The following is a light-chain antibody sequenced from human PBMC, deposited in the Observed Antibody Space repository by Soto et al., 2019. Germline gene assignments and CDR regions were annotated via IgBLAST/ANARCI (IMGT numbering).Light chain of an antibody. CDR3: QQYNNWPRT. Sequence: EIVLTQSPGTLSLSPGERATLSCRASQSVSSSYLAWYQQKPGQAPRLLIYGAPTRATGIPARFSGSGSGTEFTLTISSLQSEDFAVYYCQQYNNWPRTFGQGTKVDI. J-gene: IGKJ1*01. V-gene: IGKV3-15*01. CDR2: GAP. CDR1: QSVSSSY.